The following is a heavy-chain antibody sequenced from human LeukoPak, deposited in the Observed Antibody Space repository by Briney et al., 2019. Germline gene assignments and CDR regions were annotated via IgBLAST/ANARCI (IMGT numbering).Heavy chain of an antibody. J-gene: IGHJ4*02. CDR2: ISAYNGNT. CDR3: ARVDEDGFDY. CDR1: GNTFTNNG. V-gene: IGHV1-18*01. Sequence: GASVKVSCKASGNTFTNNGISWVRQAPGQGLEWMGWISAYNGNTNYAQKFQGRVTITADGSTSTAYMELSSLRSEDTAVYYCARVDEDGFDYWGQGTLVTVSS.